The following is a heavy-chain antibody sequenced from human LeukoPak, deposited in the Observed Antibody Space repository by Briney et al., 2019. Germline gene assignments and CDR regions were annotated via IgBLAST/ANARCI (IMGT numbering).Heavy chain of an antibody. Sequence: KPSETLSLTCTVSGGSSSSYYWSWIRQPPGKGLEWIGYIYYSGSTNYNPSLKSRVTISVDTSKNQFSLKLSSVTAADTAVYYCKGGSYPGAFDIWGQGTMVTVSS. CDR1: GGSSSSYY. D-gene: IGHD1-26*01. J-gene: IGHJ3*02. V-gene: IGHV4-59*01. CDR2: IYYSGST. CDR3: KGGSYPGAFDI.